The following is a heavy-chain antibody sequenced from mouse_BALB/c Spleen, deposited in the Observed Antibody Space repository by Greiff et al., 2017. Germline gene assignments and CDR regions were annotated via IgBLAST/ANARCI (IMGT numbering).Heavy chain of an antibody. CDR1: GFTFSSYG. D-gene: IGHD2-10*01. J-gene: IGHJ4*01. Sequence: DVKLVESGGGLVQPGGSLKLSCAASGFTFSSYGMSWVRQTPDKRLELVATINSNGGSTYYPDSVKGRFTISRDNAKNTLYLQMSSLKSEDTAMYYCARDPPYYGNYYYAMDYWGQGTSVTVSA. CDR3: ARDPPYYGNYYYAMDY. V-gene: IGHV5-6-3*01. CDR2: INSNGGST.